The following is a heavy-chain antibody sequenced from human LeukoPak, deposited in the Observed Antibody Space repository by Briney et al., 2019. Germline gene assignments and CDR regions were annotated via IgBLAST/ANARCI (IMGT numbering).Heavy chain of an antibody. CDR2: MRQDGSEK. CDR3: AREGDAFDI. CDR1: GFTFRNYI. Sequence: GGSLGLSCAASGFTFRNYIISWVRQAPGKGLEWVANMRQDGSEKFYVDSVKGRFTISRDNAKNSLSLQMDSLRAEDTAVYYCAREGDAFDIWGQGTMVTVSS. J-gene: IGHJ3*02. V-gene: IGHV3-7*01.